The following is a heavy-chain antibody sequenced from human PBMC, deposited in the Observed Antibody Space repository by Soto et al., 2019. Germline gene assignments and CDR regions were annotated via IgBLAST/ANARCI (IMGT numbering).Heavy chain of an antibody. CDR3: ARHWYGSGTHYPFDS. D-gene: IGHD3-10*01. CDR1: DGSISSYY. CDR2: IYYSGST. J-gene: IGHJ4*02. Sequence: QVQLQESGPGLVKPSETLSLTCTVSDGSISSYYWSWNRQPPGKGLEWIGYIYYSGSTDHNPSLKSRVTISVDTSKNQFSLKLSSVTAADTAVYFCARHWYGSGTHYPFDSWGQGTLVTVSS. V-gene: IGHV4-59*08.